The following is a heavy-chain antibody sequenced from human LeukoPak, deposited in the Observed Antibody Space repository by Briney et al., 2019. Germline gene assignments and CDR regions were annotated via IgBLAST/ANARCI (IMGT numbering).Heavy chain of an antibody. J-gene: IGHJ4*02. CDR2: ISWNSGSI. D-gene: IGHD1-26*01. CDR1: GFTFDDYA. CDR3: AKDLSRVGY. V-gene: IGHV3-9*01. Sequence: GGSLRLSCAASGFTFDDYAMHWVRQAPGKGLEWVSGISWNSGSIGYADSVKGRFTISRDNSKNTLYLQMNSLRAEDTAVYYCAKDLSRVGYWGQGTLVTVSS.